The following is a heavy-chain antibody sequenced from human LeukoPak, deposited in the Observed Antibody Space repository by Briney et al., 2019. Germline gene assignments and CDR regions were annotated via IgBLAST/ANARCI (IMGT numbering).Heavy chain of an antibody. CDR1: GYTFTSYA. Sequence: ASVKVSCKASGYTFTSYAMNWVRQAPGQGLEWMGWINTNTGNPTYAQGFTGRFVFSLDTSVSTAYLQISSLKAEDTAVYYCASDRSSGWSSPLFDYWGQGTLVTVSS. V-gene: IGHV7-4-1*02. CDR3: ASDRSSGWSSPLFDY. CDR2: INTNTGNP. J-gene: IGHJ4*02. D-gene: IGHD6-19*01.